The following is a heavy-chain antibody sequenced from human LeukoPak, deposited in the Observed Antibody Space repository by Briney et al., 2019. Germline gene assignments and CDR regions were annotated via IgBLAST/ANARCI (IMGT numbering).Heavy chain of an antibody. Sequence: SQTLPLTCTVSGGSIAFGSYYWTWIRQPAGKGLEWIGRIYTSGRTFYNPSLKSRVTISMDTSMNQFSLRLNSVTAADTAVYYCARARVIPASFDDWGQGALVTVSS. CDR3: ARARVIPASFDD. V-gene: IGHV4-61*02. D-gene: IGHD3-16*02. CDR1: GGSIAFGSYY. CDR2: IYTSGRT. J-gene: IGHJ4*02.